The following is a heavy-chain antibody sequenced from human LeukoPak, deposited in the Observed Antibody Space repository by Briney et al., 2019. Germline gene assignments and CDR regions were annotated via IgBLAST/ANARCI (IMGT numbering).Heavy chain of an antibody. CDR3: ARGEQWLTRY. CDR2: INPDSGDT. J-gene: IGHJ4*02. Sequence: VASVKVSCKASGYSFTDYYIHWVRQAPGQGLEWMGWINPDSGDTNYAQNLHGRVTMTRVWSINTAYLEVSSLKSDDTVVFYCARGEQWLTRYWGQGTLVTVSS. V-gene: IGHV1-2*02. CDR1: GYSFTDYY. D-gene: IGHD6-19*01.